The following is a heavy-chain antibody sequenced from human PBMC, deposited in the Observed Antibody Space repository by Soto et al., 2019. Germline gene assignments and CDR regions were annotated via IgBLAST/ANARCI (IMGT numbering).Heavy chain of an antibody. J-gene: IGHJ4*02. CDR1: GFTFSNYW. D-gene: IGHD3-16*01. Sequence: GGSLRLSCAASGFTFSNYWMSWVRQAPGKGLEWVADIRPDGSERSYVDSVRGRFTISRDNAEHSLYLQMDSLRAEDTAVYFCASPKYCTKEECYPPGGIDFWGQGTLVTVSS. CDR2: IRPDGSER. CDR3: ASPKYCTKEECYPPGGIDF. V-gene: IGHV3-7*01.